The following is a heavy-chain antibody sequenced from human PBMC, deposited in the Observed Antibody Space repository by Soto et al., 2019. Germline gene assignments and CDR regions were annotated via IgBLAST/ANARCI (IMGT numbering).Heavy chain of an antibody. D-gene: IGHD6-25*01. J-gene: IGHJ4*02. CDR3: AVLSIAAVVDF. V-gene: IGHV3-7*01. CDR2: INQDGSEK. CDR1: GFIFSNFW. Sequence: EEQLVESGGGLVQPGGSLRLSCAASGFIFSNFWIDWVRQAPGKGLEWVAKINQDGSEKYYVDSVKGRFTFARDNAKNSLYLQINSLRAEDTAVYYCAVLSIAAVVDFWGQGTLITVSS.